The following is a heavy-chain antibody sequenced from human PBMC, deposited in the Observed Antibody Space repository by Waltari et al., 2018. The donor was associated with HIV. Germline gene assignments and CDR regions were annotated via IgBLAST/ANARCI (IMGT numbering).Heavy chain of an antibody. V-gene: IGHV3-49*05. Sequence: EVHLMESGGGLVKPGRSLRLSCRGSGFTFGAYGLGWFRRAPGXGVECVGFITSEAYGGTAEYAASVTGRFTISREDSKSTAYMQMNRLESEDTGVYFCSRPSGPLHSYGMDVWGQGTTVIVSS. D-gene: IGHD1-26*01. CDR3: SRPSGPLHSYGMDV. CDR1: GFTFGAYG. CDR2: ITSEAYGGTA. J-gene: IGHJ6*02.